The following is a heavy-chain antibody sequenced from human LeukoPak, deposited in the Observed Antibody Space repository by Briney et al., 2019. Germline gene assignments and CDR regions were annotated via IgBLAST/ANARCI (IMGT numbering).Heavy chain of an antibody. CDR1: GFTVSNHQ. CDR3: TSFTDYDHNSLY. D-gene: IGHD4-17*01. CDR2: INEDGSR. V-gene: IGHV3-66*01. Sequence: GGSLRLSCVVSGFTVSNHQMTWVRQALGKGLEWVSIINEDGSRHYADSVNGRFIISRDNSKNTLYLQMNSLRADDTAVYYCTSFTDYDHNSLYWGQRTLVTVSS. J-gene: IGHJ4*02.